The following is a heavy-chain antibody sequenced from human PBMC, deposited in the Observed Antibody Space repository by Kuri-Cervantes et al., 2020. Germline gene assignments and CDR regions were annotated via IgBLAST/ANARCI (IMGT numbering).Heavy chain of an antibody. Sequence: ASVKVSCKASGYTFTSYYMHWVRQAPGQGLEWMGIVNPSGGSTSYAQKFQGRVTVTRDTSTSTVYMELSSLRSEDTAVYYCARGGSGLMDGRAFDIWGQGTMVTVSS. D-gene: IGHD2-2*03. CDR1: GYTFTSYY. CDR3: ARGGSGLMDGRAFDI. CDR2: VNPSGGST. J-gene: IGHJ3*02. V-gene: IGHV1-46*01.